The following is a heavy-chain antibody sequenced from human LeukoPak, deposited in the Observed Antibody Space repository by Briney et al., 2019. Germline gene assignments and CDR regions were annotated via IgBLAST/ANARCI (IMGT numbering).Heavy chain of an antibody. D-gene: IGHD2/OR15-2a*01. J-gene: IGHJ4*02. V-gene: IGHV1-24*01. CDR2: FDPEDVET. Sequence: ASVKVSRKVSGNTFTDLSMNWVRQAPGKGLEWMGGFDPEDVETIYAQKFQGRVTMTEDTSTETAYMELTSLRPEDTAVYYCATDFYRGRQFDYWGQGTLVTVSS. CDR1: GNTFTDLS. CDR3: ATDFYRGRQFDY.